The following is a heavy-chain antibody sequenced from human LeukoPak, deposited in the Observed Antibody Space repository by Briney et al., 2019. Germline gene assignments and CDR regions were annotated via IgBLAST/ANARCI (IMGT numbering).Heavy chain of an antibody. CDR2: IRSNGADT. J-gene: IGHJ4*02. Sequence: GGSLRLSCAASGLTFSSYAMSWVRQAPGTGLEWVSTIRSNGADTYYADSVKGRFTVSRDNSRSTLYMYMNSLRVDDAAVYYCAKESYSTTWYESLDSWGQGTLVTVSS. CDR1: GLTFSSYA. D-gene: IGHD6-13*01. V-gene: IGHV3-23*01. CDR3: AKESYSTTWYESLDS.